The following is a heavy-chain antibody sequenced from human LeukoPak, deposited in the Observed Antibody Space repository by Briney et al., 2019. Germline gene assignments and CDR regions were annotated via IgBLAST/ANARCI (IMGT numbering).Heavy chain of an antibody. V-gene: IGHV3-9*01. J-gene: IGHJ3*02. CDR2: ISWNGGRI. D-gene: IGHD3-10*01. CDR3: TKDSYGGSGSYYLYSFDM. Sequence: PGGSLRLSCAASGFTFDDYAMHWVRQAPGKGLEWVSGISWNGGRIGYADSVKGRFTISRDNAKNSLYLQMSSLRVEDTAFYYCTKDSYGGSGSYYLYSFDMWGQGTMVTVSS. CDR1: GFTFDDYA.